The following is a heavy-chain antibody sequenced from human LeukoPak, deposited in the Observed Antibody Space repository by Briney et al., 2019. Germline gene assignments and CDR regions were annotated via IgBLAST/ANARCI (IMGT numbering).Heavy chain of an antibody. CDR2: ISASGHAT. V-gene: IGHV3-23*01. J-gene: IGHJ4*02. Sequence: GGSLRLSCAASGFTFSSYAMSWVRQAPGKGLGAPGKGLEWVSTISASGHATYYPDSVRGRFTISRDNSKSTLHLQMDSLRAEDSALYYCAKWPEGATPKFHHWGQGTLVTVSS. CDR3: AKWPEGATPKFHH. CDR1: GFTFSSYA. D-gene: IGHD1-26*01.